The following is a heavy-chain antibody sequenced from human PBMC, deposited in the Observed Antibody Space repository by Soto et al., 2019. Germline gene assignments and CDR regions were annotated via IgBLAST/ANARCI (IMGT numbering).Heavy chain of an antibody. CDR1: GGSISSYY. D-gene: IGHD2-15*01. CDR2: IYRSGST. Sequence: SETLSLTCTVSGGSISSYYWSWLRQSAGKGLEWIGRIYRSGSTNYNPSLSSRVTMSVDTSKNQFSLRLTSVTAADTAIYFCARDFVDISGSYYSCHYAMDVWGQGTTVTVSS. J-gene: IGHJ6*02. CDR3: ARDFVDISGSYYSCHYAMDV. V-gene: IGHV4-4*07.